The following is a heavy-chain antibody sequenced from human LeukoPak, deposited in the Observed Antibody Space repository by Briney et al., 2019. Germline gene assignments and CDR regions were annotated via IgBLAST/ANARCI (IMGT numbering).Heavy chain of an antibody. Sequence: PSETLSLTCTVSGVSISSYYWSWIRQPPGKGLEWIGYIYYSGSTNYNPSLKSRVTISVDTSKNQLSLQLNSVTPEDTAVYHCARQTLWPGGSPGPFGSWGQGTLVTVSS. D-gene: IGHD3-3*01. V-gene: IGHV4-59*08. CDR1: GVSISSYY. J-gene: IGHJ4*02. CDR3: ARQTLWPGGSPGPFGS. CDR2: IYYSGST.